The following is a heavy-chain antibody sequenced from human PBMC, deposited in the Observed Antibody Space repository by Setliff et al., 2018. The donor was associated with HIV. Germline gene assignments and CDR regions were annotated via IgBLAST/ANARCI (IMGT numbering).Heavy chain of an antibody. J-gene: IGHJ6*03. CDR3: ARGFDHGDYEESGYVFYYMDV. Sequence: SETLSLTCTVSGGSISRFYWSWIRQPPGKGLEWIGSIYYGGTNYSPSLRSRVTISRDTSKNQFSLRLSSVTAADTALYFCARGFDHGDYEESGYVFYYMDVWGKGTTVTVSS. D-gene: IGHD4-17*01. V-gene: IGHV4-59*01. CDR1: GGSISRFY. CDR2: IYYGGT.